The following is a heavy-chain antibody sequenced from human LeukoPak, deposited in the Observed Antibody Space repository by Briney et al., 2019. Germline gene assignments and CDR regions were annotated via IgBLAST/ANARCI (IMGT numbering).Heavy chain of an antibody. CDR3: ARDQRDIVVVPAAGVHDAFDI. J-gene: IGHJ3*02. CDR1: GYTFTSYY. D-gene: IGHD2-2*01. Sequence: GASVKVSCKASGYTFTSYYMHWVRQAPGQGLEWMGIINPSGGSTSYAQKFQGRVTMTRDTSTSTVYMELSSLRSEDTAVYYCARDQRDIVVVPAAGVHDAFDIWGQGTMVTVSS. CDR2: INPSGGST. V-gene: IGHV1-46*01.